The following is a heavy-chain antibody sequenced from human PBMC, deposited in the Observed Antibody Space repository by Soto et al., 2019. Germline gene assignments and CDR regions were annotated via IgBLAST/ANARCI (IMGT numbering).Heavy chain of an antibody. D-gene: IGHD3-9*01. CDR1: GFTFDSYG. Sequence: QVQLVESGGGVVQPGRSLRLSCAASGFTFDSYGLHWVRQAPGKGLEWVTFISNDGTREYYADSLKGRFTVSRDNSKNTLFLQMNSLRPEDTGVYYCAKGRYEFHVWGQGTMVTVSS. CDR3: AKGRYEFHV. CDR2: ISNDGTRE. V-gene: IGHV3-30*18. J-gene: IGHJ3*01.